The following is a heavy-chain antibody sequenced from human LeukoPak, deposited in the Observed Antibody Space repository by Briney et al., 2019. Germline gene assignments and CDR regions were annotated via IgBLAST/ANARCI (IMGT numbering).Heavy chain of an antibody. CDR3: ARGRYFDFYAAFDY. CDR2: IIPIFGTA. V-gene: IGHV1-69*06. Sequence: SVKVSCKASGGTFISYAISWVRQAPGQALEWMGGIIPIFGTANYAQKFQGRVTITADKSTSTAYMELSSLRSEDTAVYYCARGRYFDFYAAFDYWGQGTVVTVSS. D-gene: IGHD3-9*01. CDR1: GGTFISYA. J-gene: IGHJ4*02.